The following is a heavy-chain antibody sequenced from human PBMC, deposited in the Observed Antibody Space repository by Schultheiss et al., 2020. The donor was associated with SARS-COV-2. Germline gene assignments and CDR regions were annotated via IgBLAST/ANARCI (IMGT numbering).Heavy chain of an antibody. CDR3: ARAPVARYGIDV. CDR1: GFTFSSYA. Sequence: GGSLRLSCAASGFTFSSYAMHWVRQAPGKGLEWVAVISYDGSNKYYTDSVKGRFTISRDNSKNTLYLQMNSLRAEDTAVYYCARAPVARYGIDVWGQGTTVTVSS. CDR2: ISYDGSNK. V-gene: IGHV3-30*07. J-gene: IGHJ6*02. D-gene: IGHD6-19*01.